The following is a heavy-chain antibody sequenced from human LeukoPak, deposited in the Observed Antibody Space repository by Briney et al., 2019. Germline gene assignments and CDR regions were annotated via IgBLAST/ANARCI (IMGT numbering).Heavy chain of an antibody. CDR1: GFTFSDYY. D-gene: IGHD3-16*01. CDR2: ISSSGSTI. Sequence: GGSLRLSCAASGFTFSDYYMSWIRQAPGKGLEWVSYISSSGSTIYYADSVKGRFTISRDNAKNSLYLQMNSLRAEDTAVYYCARVGEYGDRLYYFDYWGQGTLVTVSS. CDR3: ARVGEYGDRLYYFDY. J-gene: IGHJ4*02. V-gene: IGHV3-11*04.